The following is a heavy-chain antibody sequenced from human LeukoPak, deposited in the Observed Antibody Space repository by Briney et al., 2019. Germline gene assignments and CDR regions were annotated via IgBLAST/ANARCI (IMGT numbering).Heavy chain of an antibody. D-gene: IGHD3-16*01. CDR3: ASRPRGTYFFDH. CDR1: EFTFSSYW. J-gene: IGHJ4*02. V-gene: IGHV3-74*01. CDR2: INSDGSST. Sequence: GGSLRLSCAASEFTFSSYWMHWVRQAPGKGLVWVSRINSDGSSTDYADSVKGRFTISRDNAKNTLYLQMNSLTAEDTAVYYCASRPRGTYFFDHWGQGTLVTVSS.